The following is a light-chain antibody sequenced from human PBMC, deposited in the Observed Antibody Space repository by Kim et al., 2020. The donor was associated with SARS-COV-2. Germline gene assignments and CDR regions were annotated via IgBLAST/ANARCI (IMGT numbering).Light chain of an antibody. CDR1: QGISSY. Sequence: AIRMTQSPSSFSESTGDRVTITCRASQGISSYLAWYQQKPGKAPKLLIYAASTLQSGVPSRFSGSGSGTDFTLAISCLQSDDFPTYSCQQYYSYPITFGQWTRLEIK. V-gene: IGKV1-8*01. CDR3: QQYYSYPIT. CDR2: AAS. J-gene: IGKJ5*01.